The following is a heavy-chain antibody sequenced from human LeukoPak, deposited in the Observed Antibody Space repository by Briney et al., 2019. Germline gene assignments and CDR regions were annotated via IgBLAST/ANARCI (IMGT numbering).Heavy chain of an antibody. V-gene: IGHV4-4*07. CDR3: ARMPLMALRAGAFDI. CDR2: IYTSGST. J-gene: IGHJ3*02. D-gene: IGHD5-24*01. CDR1: GGSISSYY. Sequence: PSETLSLTCTVSGGSISSYYWSWIRQPAGKGLEWIGRIYTSGSTNYNPSLKRRVTMSVDTSKNQFSLKLSSVTAADTAVYYCARMPLMALRAGAFDIWGQGTMVTVSS.